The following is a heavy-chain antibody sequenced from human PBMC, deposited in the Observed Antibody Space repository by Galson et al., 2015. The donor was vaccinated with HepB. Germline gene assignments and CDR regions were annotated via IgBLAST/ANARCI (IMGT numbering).Heavy chain of an antibody. J-gene: IGHJ3*02. Sequence: SLRLSCAASGFTFSSYSMNWVRQAPGKGLEWVSSISSSSSYIYYADSVKGRFTISRDNAKNSLYLQMNSLRAEDTAVYYCARDPGEGRPWIQLWLHSDAFDIWGQGTMVTVSS. D-gene: IGHD5-18*01. CDR2: ISSSSSYI. CDR3: ARDPGEGRPWIQLWLHSDAFDI. V-gene: IGHV3-21*01. CDR1: GFTFSSYS.